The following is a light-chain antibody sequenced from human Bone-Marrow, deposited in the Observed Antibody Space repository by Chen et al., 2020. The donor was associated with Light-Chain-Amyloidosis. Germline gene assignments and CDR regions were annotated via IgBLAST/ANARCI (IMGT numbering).Light chain of an antibody. CDR3: QVWDRSSDRPV. V-gene: IGLV3-21*02. Sequence: SYVLTQPSSVSVAPGQTATIACGGNNIGSTSVHWYQQTPGQAPLLVVYDDSDRPSGIPERLSGSSSGNTATRTISRVEAGDEADSDCQVWDRSSDRPVFGGGTKLTVL. CDR2: DDS. J-gene: IGLJ3*02. CDR1: NIGSTS.